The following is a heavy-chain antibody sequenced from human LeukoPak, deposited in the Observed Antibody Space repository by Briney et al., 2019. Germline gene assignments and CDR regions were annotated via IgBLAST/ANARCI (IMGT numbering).Heavy chain of an antibody. CDR3: ARDRGYTQDY. Sequence: QPGGSLRLSCAASGFTFSNYWMHWVRQAPGKGLVWVSHVKSDGSSTSYADSVKGRLTISRDNAKNTLYLQMNSLRAEDTAVYYCARDRGYTQDYWGQGTLVTVSS. D-gene: IGHD5-12*01. CDR2: VKSDGSST. V-gene: IGHV3-74*01. J-gene: IGHJ4*02. CDR1: GFTFSNYW.